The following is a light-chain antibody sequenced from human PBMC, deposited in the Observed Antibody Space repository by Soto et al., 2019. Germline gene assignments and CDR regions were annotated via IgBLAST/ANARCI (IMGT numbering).Light chain of an antibody. J-gene: IGLJ3*02. CDR2: LNSDGSH. CDR1: SGHSSYA. V-gene: IGLV4-69*01. Sequence: QPVLPQSPSASASLGASVKLTCTLSSGHSSYAIAWHQQQPEKGPRYLMKLNSDGSHSKGDGIPDRFSGSSSGAERYLTISSRQSEDEADYYCQTWGTGLLVVGGGTKPTVL. CDR3: QTWGTGLLV.